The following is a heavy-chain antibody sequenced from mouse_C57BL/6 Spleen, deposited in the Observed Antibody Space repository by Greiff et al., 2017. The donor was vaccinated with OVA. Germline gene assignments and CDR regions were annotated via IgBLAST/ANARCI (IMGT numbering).Heavy chain of an antibody. Sequence: QVQLQQSGPELVKPGASVKLSCKASGYTFTSYDINWVKQRPGQGLEWIGWIYPRDGSTKYNEKFKGKATLTVDTSSSTAYMELHSLTSEDSAVYFCARSHLYYGNYEGCYFDYWGQGTTLTVSS. J-gene: IGHJ2*01. CDR3: ARSHLYYGNYEGCYFDY. CDR2: IYPRDGST. CDR1: GYTFTSYD. D-gene: IGHD2-1*01. V-gene: IGHV1-85*01.